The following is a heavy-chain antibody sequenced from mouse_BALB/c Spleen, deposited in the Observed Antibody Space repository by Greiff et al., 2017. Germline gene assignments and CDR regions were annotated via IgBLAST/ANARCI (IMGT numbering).Heavy chain of an antibody. D-gene: IGHD2-2*01. Sequence: QVQLQQSGPGLVAPSQSLSITCTVSGFSLTSYGVSWVRQPPGKGLEWLGVIWSDGSTNYHSALISRLSISKDNSKSQVFLKLNSLQTDDTATYYCAKQIYYGYDVGIYYAMDYWGQGTSVTVSS. V-gene: IGHV2-3*01. J-gene: IGHJ4*01. CDR1: GFSLTSYG. CDR2: IWSDGST. CDR3: AKQIYYGYDVGIYYAMDY.